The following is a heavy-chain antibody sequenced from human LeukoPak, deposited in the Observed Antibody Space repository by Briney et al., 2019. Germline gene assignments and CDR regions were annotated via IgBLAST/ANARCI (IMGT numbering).Heavy chain of an antibody. J-gene: IGHJ4*02. CDR1: GFTFNNYS. Sequence: GGSLRLSCAASGFTFNNYSMNWVRQAPGKGLEWASSIRSDSSYIYYADSVKGRFTISRDNAKSSLHLQMNSLRAEDTAVYYCARDGLLYFGELDFWGQGTLVTVSS. D-gene: IGHD3-10*01. CDR3: ARDGLLYFGELDF. CDR2: IRSDSSYI. V-gene: IGHV3-21*01.